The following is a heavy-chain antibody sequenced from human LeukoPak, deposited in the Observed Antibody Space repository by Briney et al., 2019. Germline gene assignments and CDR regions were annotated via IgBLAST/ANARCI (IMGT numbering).Heavy chain of an antibody. D-gene: IGHD2-2*01. Sequence: SETLSLTCTVSDGPIASSNNHWGWIRQPPGKGLEWFGRIYYNGNTYYNPSLKTRLTISVDTSKKQFPLRLSSVSAAETAVYYCARLSTSSPLSWFDPWGQGTLVTVSS. J-gene: IGHJ5*02. CDR1: DGPIASSNNH. CDR3: ARLSTSSPLSWFDP. V-gene: IGHV4-39*01. CDR2: IYYNGNT.